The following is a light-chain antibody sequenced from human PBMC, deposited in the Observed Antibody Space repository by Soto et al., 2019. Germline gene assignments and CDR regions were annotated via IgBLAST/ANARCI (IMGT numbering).Light chain of an antibody. CDR3: KSYAGSNTYV. CDR2: EVF. Sequence: QSALTQPASVSGSPGQSITISCTGTSSDVGSYNLVSWYQLLPDKAPRLIIYEVFQRPSGVPDRFSGSKSGNTASLTVSGLQAADEADYFCKSYAGSNTYVFGSGTKVTVL. J-gene: IGLJ1*01. V-gene: IGLV2-14*02. CDR1: SSDVGSYNL.